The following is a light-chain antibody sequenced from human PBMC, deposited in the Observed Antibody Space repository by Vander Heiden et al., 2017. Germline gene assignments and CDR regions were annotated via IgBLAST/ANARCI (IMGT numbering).Light chain of an antibody. V-gene: IGLV3-21*02. CDR3: QVWDGGSDLLVV. CDR2: DDN. J-gene: IGLJ2*01. CDR1: DIESKS. Sequence: SYVLTQPPSVSVAPGQTASIICGGRDIESKSGPWYQQRPGQAPLLVVYDDNDRPSGIPERFSGSNSGNTATLIITGVEAGDEGDYFCQVWDGGSDLLVVFGGGTKLTVL.